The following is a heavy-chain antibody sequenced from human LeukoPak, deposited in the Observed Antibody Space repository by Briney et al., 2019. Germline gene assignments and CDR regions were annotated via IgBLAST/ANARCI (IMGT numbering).Heavy chain of an antibody. CDR2: IFWDADK. CDR3: VRHWNDGGIDSFDT. Sequence: SGPALVKPTQTVTLTCTLSGFSLYTRKVGVGWIRQSPGKALEWLALIFWDADKRYSPFLGSRLTISEDGTGNQVFLTMTNVRPADTATYYCVRHWNDGGIDSFDTWGQGTKVTVSS. CDR1: GFSLYTRKVG. D-gene: IGHD1-1*01. J-gene: IGHJ3*02. V-gene: IGHV2-5*02.